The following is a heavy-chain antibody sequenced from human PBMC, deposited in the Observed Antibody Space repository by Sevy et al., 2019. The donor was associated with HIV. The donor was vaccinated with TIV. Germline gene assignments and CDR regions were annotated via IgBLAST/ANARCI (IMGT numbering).Heavy chain of an antibody. V-gene: IGHV3-30*02. CDR2: IRYDGSNK. CDR3: AKDKIVVVPADPAYYFDY. CDR1: GFTFSSYG. D-gene: IGHD2-2*01. J-gene: IGHJ4*02. Sequence: GGSLRLSCAASGFTFSSYGMHWVRQAPGKGLEWVAFIRYDGSNKYYADSVKGRFTISRDNSKTTLYLQMNSLRAEDTAVYYCAKDKIVVVPADPAYYFDYWGQGTLVTVSS.